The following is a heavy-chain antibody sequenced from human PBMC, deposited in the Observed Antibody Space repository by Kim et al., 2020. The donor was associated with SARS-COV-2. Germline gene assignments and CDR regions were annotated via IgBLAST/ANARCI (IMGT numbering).Heavy chain of an antibody. D-gene: IGHD3-22*01. V-gene: IGHV1-8*01. CDR3: VRGICEYYYESSVRAWFDP. J-gene: IGHJ5*02. Sequence: AAVKVSCKASGYTFTRYVINGVRQATGLGLEWMGWRNTNSGNTGNAQKFHGRVTMTRNTPTSKASMELSSLRYEDTAMYDCVRGICEYYYESSVRAWFDP. CDR2: RNTNSGNT. CDR1: GYTFTRYV.